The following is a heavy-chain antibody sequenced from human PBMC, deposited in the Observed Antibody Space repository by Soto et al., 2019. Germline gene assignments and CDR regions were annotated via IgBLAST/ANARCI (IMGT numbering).Heavy chain of an antibody. CDR2: INHSGST. V-gene: IGHV4-34*01. CDR3: ARGTTVPTGTFDY. D-gene: IGHD4-17*01. CDR1: GGSFSGYY. J-gene: IGHJ4*02. Sequence: SETLSLTCAVYGGSFSGYYWSWIRQPPGKGLEWIGEINHSGSTNYNPSLKSRVTISVDTSKNQFSLKLSSVTAADTAVYYCARGTTVPTGTFDYWGQGTLVTVSS.